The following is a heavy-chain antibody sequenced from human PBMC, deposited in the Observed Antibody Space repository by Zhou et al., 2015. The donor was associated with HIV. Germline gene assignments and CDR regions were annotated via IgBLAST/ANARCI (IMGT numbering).Heavy chain of an antibody. CDR2: ITPVLGTT. V-gene: IGHV1-69*06. D-gene: IGHD6-6*01. CDR1: GGTFSTHG. CDR3: ARDRGAARPDWRYFDL. J-gene: IGHJ2*01. Sequence: QVQLVQSGAEVKKPGSSVEVSCKASGGTFSTHGITWVRQVPGQGLEWMGGITPVLGTTKYAQKFQGRVSITADRSTSTAYMELRSLRSEDTAVYYCARDRGAARPDWRYFDLWGRGTLVTVSS.